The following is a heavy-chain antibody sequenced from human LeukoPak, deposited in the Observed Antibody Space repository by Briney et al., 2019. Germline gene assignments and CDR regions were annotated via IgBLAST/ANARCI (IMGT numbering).Heavy chain of an antibody. D-gene: IGHD2-2*01. CDR3: AKRRENCSSTSCYVLGAFDM. Sequence: GRSLRLSCAAFGFTFSSYGMHWVRQAPGKGLEWVAVIWYDGSNKYYADSVKGRFTISRDNSKNTLYLQMNSLRAEDTAVYHCAKRRENCSSTSCYVLGAFDMWGQGTMVTVSS. CDR1: GFTFSSYG. CDR2: IWYDGSNK. V-gene: IGHV3-33*06. J-gene: IGHJ3*02.